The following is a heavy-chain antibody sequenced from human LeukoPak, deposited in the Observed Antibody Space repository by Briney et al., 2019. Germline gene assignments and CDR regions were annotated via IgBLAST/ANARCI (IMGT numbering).Heavy chain of an antibody. CDR2: IYYSGST. CDR1: GGSISSSSYY. D-gene: IGHD1-26*01. Sequence: SETLSLTCTVSGGSISSSSYYWGWIRQPPGKGLEWIGSIYYSGSTYYNPSLKSRVTISVDTSKNQFSLKLSSVTAADTAVYYCARLGEIVGATTAYYVGYWGQGTLVTVSS. CDR3: ARLGEIVGATTAYYVGY. J-gene: IGHJ4*02. V-gene: IGHV4-39*01.